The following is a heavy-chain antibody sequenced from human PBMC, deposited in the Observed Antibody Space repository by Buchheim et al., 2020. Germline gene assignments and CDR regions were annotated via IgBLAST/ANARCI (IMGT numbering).Heavy chain of an antibody. CDR1: GGSFSGYY. CDR3: ARVSSTIFGVVQFGGYYYYGMDV. D-gene: IGHD3-3*01. J-gene: IGHJ6*02. CDR2: INHSGST. V-gene: IGHV4-34*01. Sequence: QVQLQQWGAGLLKPSATLSLTCAVYGGSFSGYYWSWIRQPPGKGLEWIGEINHSGSTNYNPSLKSRVTISVDTSKNQFSLKLSSVTAADTAVYYCARVSSTIFGVVQFGGYYYYGMDVWGQGTT.